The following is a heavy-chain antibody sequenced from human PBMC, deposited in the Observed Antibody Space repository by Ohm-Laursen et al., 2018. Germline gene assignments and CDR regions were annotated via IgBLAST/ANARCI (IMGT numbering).Heavy chain of an antibody. CDR2: IRSASTTI. J-gene: IGHJ6*02. CDR1: GFTFSSYH. Sequence: SLRLSCAASGFTFSSYHINWVRQAPGKGLEWVSFIRSASTTIYYADSVKGRFTISRDNAKNTVYMQMDSLRAEDRAVYYCARDRKNGDSGYGMDVWGHGTTVTVSS. V-gene: IGHV3-48*01. CDR3: ARDRKNGDSGYGMDV. D-gene: IGHD4-17*01.